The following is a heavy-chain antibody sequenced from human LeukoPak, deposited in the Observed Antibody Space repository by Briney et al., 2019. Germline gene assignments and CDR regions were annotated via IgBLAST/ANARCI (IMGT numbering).Heavy chain of an antibody. CDR3: ARDGITAMVTH. V-gene: IGHV3-48*01. Sequence: GGSLRLSCAASGFTFSTYSMNWVRQAPGTPPEPVSYITGSSSNKYSADSVKGRFTISRDNVKNLLYLQMNSLRAEDTAVYYCARDGITAMVTHWGQGTLVTVSS. CDR2: ITGSSSNK. J-gene: IGHJ4*02. D-gene: IGHD5-18*01. CDR1: GFTFSTYS.